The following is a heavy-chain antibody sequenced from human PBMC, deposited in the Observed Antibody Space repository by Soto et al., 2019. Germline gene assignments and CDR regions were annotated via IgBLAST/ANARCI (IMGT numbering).Heavy chain of an antibody. CDR2: IFNSGST. Sequence: PSETLSLTCTVSGGSISSGGYYWSWIRQHPGEGLEWIGYIFNSGSTYYNPSLKSRVTISVDTSKNQFSLKVNSVTAADTAVYYCARVGISGTIDAFDIWGQGTMVTVSS. V-gene: IGHV4-31*03. J-gene: IGHJ3*02. CDR1: GGSISSGGYY. CDR3: ARVGISGTIDAFDI. D-gene: IGHD1-20*01.